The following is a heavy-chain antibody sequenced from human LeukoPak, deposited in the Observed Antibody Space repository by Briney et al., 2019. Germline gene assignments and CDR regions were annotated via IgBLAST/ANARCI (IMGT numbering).Heavy chain of an antibody. CDR2: IKQDGSEK. V-gene: IGHV3-7*01. D-gene: IGHD1-1*01. J-gene: IGHJ6*03. Sequence: GGSLRLSCAASGFTFSSYWMSWVRQAPGKGLEWVANIKQDGSEKYYVDSVKGRFTISRDNAKNSLYLQMNSLRAEDTAVYYCARDQQRREYYMDVWGKGTTVTVSS. CDR3: ARDQQRREYYMDV. CDR1: GFTFSSYW.